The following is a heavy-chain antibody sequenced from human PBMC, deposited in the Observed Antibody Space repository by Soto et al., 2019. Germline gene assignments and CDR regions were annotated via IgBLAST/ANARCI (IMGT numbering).Heavy chain of an antibody. CDR3: ARHYGTRDRQYNWFDP. CDR2: IYYSGSS. V-gene: IGHV4-61*01. D-gene: IGHD1-7*01. CDR1: GGSVSSGSYY. J-gene: IGHJ5*02. Sequence: QVQLQESGPGLVKPSETLSLTCTVSGGSVSSGSYYWSWIRQPPGKRLEWLGYIYYSGSSNYNPSLQSRVTISVDTPKKQFSLHLSSVTAADTAVYYCARHYGTRDRQYNWFDPWGQGTLVTVSS.